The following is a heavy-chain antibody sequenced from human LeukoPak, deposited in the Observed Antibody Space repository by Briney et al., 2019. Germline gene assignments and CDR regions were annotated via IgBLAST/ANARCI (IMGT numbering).Heavy chain of an antibody. Sequence: GASVKVSCKASGYTFTSYGISWVRQAPGQGLEWMGVINPSGDGTNYPQRFQGRVTLTRDTSTSTVYMELSSLRSEDTAIYYCAKETPNTGWFDPWGQGTLVTVSS. D-gene: IGHD1-14*01. CDR3: AKETPNTGWFDP. J-gene: IGHJ5*02. CDR1: GYTFTSYG. V-gene: IGHV1-46*01. CDR2: INPSGDGT.